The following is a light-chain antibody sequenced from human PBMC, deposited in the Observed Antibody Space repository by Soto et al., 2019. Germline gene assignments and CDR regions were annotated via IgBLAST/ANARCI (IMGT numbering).Light chain of an antibody. Sequence: EIVMTQSPATLSVSPGERATLSCRASQSVSGNLAWYQQKPGQAPRLLIYGASTRATGIPARFSGSGSGTEFTLTISSLQSEDSAVYYCQHYNHWLWTFGQGTKVDIK. V-gene: IGKV3-15*01. CDR2: GAS. CDR1: QSVSGN. J-gene: IGKJ1*01. CDR3: QHYNHWLWT.